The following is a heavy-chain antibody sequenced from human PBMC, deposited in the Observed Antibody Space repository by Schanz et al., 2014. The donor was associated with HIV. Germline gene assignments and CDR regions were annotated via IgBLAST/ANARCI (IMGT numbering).Heavy chain of an antibody. CDR2: IKPNTGVT. V-gene: IGHV1-2*02. CDR3: ARNQYQLLPFDY. J-gene: IGHJ4*02. CDR1: GYTFTDYY. Sequence: QVQLVQSGAEVKKPGASVKVSCQASGYTFTDYYIHWVRQAPGQGLEWMGDIKPNTGVTFYAQKFRGRVTMTRDTSISTASMELSRLRSDDTAVYFCARNQYQLLPFDYWGQGTLVTVSS. D-gene: IGHD1-1*01.